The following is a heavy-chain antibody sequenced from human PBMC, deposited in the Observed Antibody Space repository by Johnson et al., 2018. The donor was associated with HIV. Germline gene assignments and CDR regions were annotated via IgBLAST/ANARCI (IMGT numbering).Heavy chain of an antibody. CDR2: IYSGGSS. CDR1: GFTFSSYA. J-gene: IGHJ3*02. V-gene: IGHV3-NL1*01. CDR3: ARESDILTGYPNAFDI. D-gene: IGHD3-9*01. Sequence: QVQLVESGGGVVQPGRSLRLSCAASGFTFSSYAMHWVRQAPGKGLEWLAVIYSGGSSYYADSVKGRFTISRDNSKNTLYLKMNSLRAEDTALYYCARESDILTGYPNAFDIWGQGTMVTVSS.